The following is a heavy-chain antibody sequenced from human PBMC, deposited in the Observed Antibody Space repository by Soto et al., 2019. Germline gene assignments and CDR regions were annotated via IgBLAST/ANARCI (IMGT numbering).Heavy chain of an antibody. Sequence: SWKFSCKASGSSLRSYAFNWVRQAPGQELEWMGGIIPACGTANYAQKGQGRVTITSDESTSTAYVVLRDPSADGTDQNFPPRAPGVSNYVGFDYWGQGTLVTVSS. CDR2: IIPACGTA. D-gene: IGHD3-10*01. J-gene: IGHJ4*02. V-gene: IGHV1-69*13. CDR3: PRAPGVSNYVGFDY. CDR1: GSSLRSYA.